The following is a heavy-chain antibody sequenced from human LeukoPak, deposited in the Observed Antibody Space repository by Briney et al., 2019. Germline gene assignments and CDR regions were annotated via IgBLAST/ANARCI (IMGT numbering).Heavy chain of an antibody. D-gene: IGHD5-18*01. Sequence: SETLSLTCTVSGGSISSYYWSWIRQPPGKGLEWIGYIYYSGSTNYNPSLKSRVTISVDTSKNQFSLKLSSVTAADTAVYYCAGGWGYSYGYGYYSYMDVWGKGTTVTVSS. CDR3: AGGWGYSYGYGYYSYMDV. V-gene: IGHV4-59*08. J-gene: IGHJ6*03. CDR1: GGSISSYY. CDR2: IYYSGST.